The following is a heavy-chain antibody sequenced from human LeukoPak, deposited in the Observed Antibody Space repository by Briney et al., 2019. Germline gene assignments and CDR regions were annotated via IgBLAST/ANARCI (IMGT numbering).Heavy chain of an antibody. J-gene: IGHJ4*02. D-gene: IGHD1-26*01. CDR3: ARAIVGATKGDY. CDR1: GFTVSSNY. Sequence: GGSLRLSCAASGFTVSSNYMSWVRQAPGKGLEWVSVIYSGGSTYYADSVKGRFTISRDNSKNTLYLQMNSLRAEDTAVYYCARAIVGATKGDYWGQGTLVTVSS. CDR2: IYSGGST. V-gene: IGHV3-53*05.